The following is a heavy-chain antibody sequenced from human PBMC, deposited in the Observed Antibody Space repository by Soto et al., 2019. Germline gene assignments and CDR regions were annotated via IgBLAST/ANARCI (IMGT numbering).Heavy chain of an antibody. CDR3: ARVRYDILTGYAYFDY. CDR2: IYTGGST. D-gene: IGHD3-9*01. J-gene: IGHJ4*02. V-gene: IGHV4-4*07. CDR1: GASISSYY. Sequence: QVQLQESGPGLVKPSGTRSLPCTASGASISSYYWSRIRRPAGKGLGCIGRIYTGGSTNNNPALKSRTTMSVDPSKNQFSRKLSSVTAADTAVYYWARVRYDILTGYAYFDYWGQGTLVTVSS.